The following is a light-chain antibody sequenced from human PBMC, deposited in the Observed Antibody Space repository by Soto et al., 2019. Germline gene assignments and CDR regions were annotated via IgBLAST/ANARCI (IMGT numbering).Light chain of an antibody. J-gene: IGKJ1*01. CDR3: QQYSSHSWP. CDR1: RSISDW. CDR2: DAS. V-gene: IGKV1-5*01. Sequence: IQMTQSPSSLSPSVGDRVTITCRASRSISDWVAWYQQQPGKAPELLIFDASNLKSGVSSRFSVSGAGTEFTLPISRLQPYDVANYYCQQYSSHSWPFGQGPKEEIK.